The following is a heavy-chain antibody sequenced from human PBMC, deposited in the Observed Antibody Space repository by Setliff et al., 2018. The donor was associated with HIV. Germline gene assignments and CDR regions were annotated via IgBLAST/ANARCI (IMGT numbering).Heavy chain of an antibody. CDR3: ARSSYYVSSGYYYPRGYFDL. V-gene: IGHV4-39*01. CDR1: GASISSRSYY. D-gene: IGHD3-22*01. J-gene: IGHJ2*01. Sequence: SETLSLTCPVSGASISSRSYYWGWIRQPPGKGLEWLGSIFYSGTTDYNPSLKSRVSISVDTSKNQFSLKLSSVTAADTAVYYCARSSYYVSSGYYYPRGYFDLWGRGTLVTVSS. CDR2: IFYSGTT.